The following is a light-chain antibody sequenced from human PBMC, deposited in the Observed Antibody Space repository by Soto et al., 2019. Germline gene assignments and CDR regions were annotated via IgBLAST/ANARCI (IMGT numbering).Light chain of an antibody. CDR3: CSYAGNYTF. J-gene: IGLJ2*01. CDR1: SNDVGGYDY. Sequence: QSALTQPRSVSGSPGQSVTISCTGTSNDVGGYDYVSWYQQYPGKAPTYILYDVTKRPSGVPDRFSGSKSGNTASLTISGLQADDEAHYYCCSYAGNYTFFGGGTKVTVL. CDR2: DVT. V-gene: IGLV2-11*01.